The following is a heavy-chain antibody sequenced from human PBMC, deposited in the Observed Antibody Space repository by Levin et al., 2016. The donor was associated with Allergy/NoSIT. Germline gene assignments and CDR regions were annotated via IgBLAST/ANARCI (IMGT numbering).Heavy chain of an antibody. J-gene: IGHJ6*02. Sequence: WIRQPPGKGLEWIGEINHSGSTNYNPSLKSRVTISVDTSKNQFSLKLSSVTAADTAVYYCARYSSPGRNYYYYGMDVWGQGTTVTVSS. D-gene: IGHD6-13*01. V-gene: IGHV4-34*01. CDR2: INHSGST. CDR3: ARYSSPGRNYYYYGMDV.